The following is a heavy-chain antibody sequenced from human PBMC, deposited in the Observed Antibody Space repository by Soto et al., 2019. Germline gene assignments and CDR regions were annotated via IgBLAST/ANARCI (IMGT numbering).Heavy chain of an antibody. J-gene: IGHJ4*02. CDR3: ASQVVSGYDSSGYFEGSFDY. Sequence: ASVKVSCKASGYTFTSYGISWVRQAPGQGLEWMGWISAYNGNTNYAQKLQGRVTMTTDTSTSTAYMELRSLRSDDTAVYYCASQVVSGYDSSGYFEGSFDYWGQGTLVTVSS. CDR1: GYTFTSYG. D-gene: IGHD3-22*01. V-gene: IGHV1-18*04. CDR2: ISAYNGNT.